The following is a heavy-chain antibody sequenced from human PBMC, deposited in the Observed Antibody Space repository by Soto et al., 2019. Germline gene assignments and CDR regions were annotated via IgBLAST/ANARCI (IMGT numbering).Heavy chain of an antibody. V-gene: IGHV3-33*01. D-gene: IGHD3-16*01. CDR1: RLTFSAHD. CDR3: AGEPIGGANGMHV. J-gene: IGHJ6*02. CDR2: IWSDGSRG. Sequence: QVQLVESGGGVVQPGTSLRLSCAASRLTFSAHDMHWVRQAPGKGLEWVALIWSDGSRGFYADSVKGRFTISRDNFKNTLYVQMNSLGDEDTAVYYFAGEPIGGANGMHVWRPGPTGTIAS.